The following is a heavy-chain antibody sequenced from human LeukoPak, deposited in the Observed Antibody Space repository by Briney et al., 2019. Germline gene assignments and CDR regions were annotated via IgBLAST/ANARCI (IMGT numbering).Heavy chain of an antibody. Sequence: PGRSLRLSCAASGFTFSSYGMHWVRQAPGKGLEWVAVIWYGGSNKYYADSVKGRFTISRDNSKNTLYLQMNSLRAEDTAVYYCAKAGQYQLLPYFDYWGQGTLVTVSS. V-gene: IGHV3-30*18. CDR1: GFTFSSYG. D-gene: IGHD2-2*01. CDR3: AKAGQYQLLPYFDY. CDR2: IWYGGSNK. J-gene: IGHJ4*02.